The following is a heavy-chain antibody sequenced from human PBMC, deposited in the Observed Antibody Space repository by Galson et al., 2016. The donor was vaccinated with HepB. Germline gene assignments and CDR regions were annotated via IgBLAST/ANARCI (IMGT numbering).Heavy chain of an antibody. CDR2: IYQTGTA. CDR1: GDSMSDNSW. D-gene: IGHD1-26*01. Sequence: SETLSLTCAVSGDSMSDNSWWAWVRQSPRKDLEWIGEIYQTGTAHYNPSFTSRATISIDKSNNQISLRLESVTAADTAVYYCTRGTLGTTASMAFDFWGQGTLVSVSS. CDR3: TRGTLGTTASMAFDF. J-gene: IGHJ4*02. V-gene: IGHV4-4*02.